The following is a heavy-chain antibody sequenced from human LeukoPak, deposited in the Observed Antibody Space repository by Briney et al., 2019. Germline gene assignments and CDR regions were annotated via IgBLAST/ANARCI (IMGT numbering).Heavy chain of an antibody. Sequence: GGSLRLSCAASGFTFSSYWMSWVRRAPGKGLEWVANIKQDGSEKYYVDSVKGRFTISRDNAKNSLYLQMNSLRAEDTAVYYCARPLAYSSWSADYWGQGALVTVSS. CDR1: GFTFSSYW. V-gene: IGHV3-7*01. J-gene: IGHJ4*02. CDR3: ARPLAYSSWSADY. D-gene: IGHD6-6*01. CDR2: IKQDGSEK.